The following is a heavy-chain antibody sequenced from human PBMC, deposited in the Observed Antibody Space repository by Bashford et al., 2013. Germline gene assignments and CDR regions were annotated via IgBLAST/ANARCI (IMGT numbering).Heavy chain of an antibody. D-gene: IGHD6-6*01. CDR3: RGSSSRFDY. J-gene: IGHJ4*02. CDR2: MNPNNGNT. Sequence: ASVKVSCKASGYTFTSYDINWVRQATGQGPEWMGWMNPNNGNTGYAQKFQGRVTMTRNTSISTAYMELSSLRSEDTAVYYCRGSSSRFDYWGQGTLVTVSS. V-gene: IGHV1-8*01. CDR1: GYTFTSYD.